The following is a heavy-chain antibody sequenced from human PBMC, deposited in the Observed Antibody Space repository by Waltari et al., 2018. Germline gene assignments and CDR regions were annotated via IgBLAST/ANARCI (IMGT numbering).Heavy chain of an antibody. J-gene: IGHJ4*02. CDR3: ARDGWLHD. CDR1: GGSFSGYY. V-gene: IGHV4-34*01. D-gene: IGHD5-12*01. Sequence: QVQLQQWGAGLLKPSETLSLTCAVYGGSFSGYYWSWIRQPPGKGLEWIGEINHRGSTNYNPSLKSRVTISVDTSKNQFSRKLSSVTAEDTAVYYCARDGWLHDWGQGTLVTVSS. CDR2: INHRGST.